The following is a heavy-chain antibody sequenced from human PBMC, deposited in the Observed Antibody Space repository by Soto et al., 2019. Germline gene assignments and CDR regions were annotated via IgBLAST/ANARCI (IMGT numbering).Heavy chain of an antibody. J-gene: IGHJ3*02. D-gene: IGHD3-22*01. CDR1: GFTFSSYA. V-gene: IGHV3-23*01. CDR2: ISGSGGST. Sequence: GGSLSLSCAASGFTFSSYAMSWVRQAPGKGLEWVSAISGSGGSTYYADSVKGRFTISRDNSKNTLYLQMNSLRAEDTAVYYCAKDEPITMIVVVTHDAFDIWGQGTLVTVSS. CDR3: AKDEPITMIVVVTHDAFDI.